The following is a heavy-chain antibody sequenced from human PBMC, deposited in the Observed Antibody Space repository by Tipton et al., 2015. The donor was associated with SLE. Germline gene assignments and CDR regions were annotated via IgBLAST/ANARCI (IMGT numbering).Heavy chain of an antibody. CDR1: GFIFSDYE. J-gene: IGHJ6*02. CDR2: INSYGTMT. D-gene: IGHD3-22*01. Sequence: SLRLSCAASGFIFSDYEMNWVRQAPGKGLVWVSRINSYGTMTNYADSAKGRFTVSRDNAKKTLYLQMNSLRVEDTAVYYCGRGIYSESSVGMDVWGQGTTVTVSS. V-gene: IGHV3-74*01. CDR3: GRGIYSESSVGMDV.